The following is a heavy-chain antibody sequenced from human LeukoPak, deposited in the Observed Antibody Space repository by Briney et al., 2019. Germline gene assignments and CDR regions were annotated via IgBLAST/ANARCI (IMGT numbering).Heavy chain of an antibody. CDR2: IYTSGST. V-gene: IGHV4-61*05. D-gene: IGHD6-19*01. CDR1: GGSISSSSYY. J-gene: IGHJ3*02. CDR3: ARSFIAVADDAFDI. Sequence: PSETLSLTCTVSGGSISSSSYYWGWIRQPPGKGLEWIGYIYTSGSTNYNPSLKSRVTISVDTSKNQFSLKLSSVTAADTAVYYCARSFIAVADDAFDIWGQGTMVTVSS.